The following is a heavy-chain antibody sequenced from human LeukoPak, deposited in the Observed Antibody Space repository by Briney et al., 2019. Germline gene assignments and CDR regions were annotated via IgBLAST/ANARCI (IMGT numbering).Heavy chain of an antibody. D-gene: IGHD4-17*01. CDR2: TYYSGST. J-gene: IGHJ4*02. CDR1: GGSFSGDY. Sequence: SETLSLTCAVSGGSFSGDYRSWIRQPPGKGLEWIGSTYYSGSTYSNPSFKSRVTISVDTSKNQFSLKLSSVTAADTAVYYCARLRGAMTSVTSDIEYPGQGEPGTVSS. CDR3: ARLRGAMTSVTSDIEY. V-gene: IGHV4-39*01.